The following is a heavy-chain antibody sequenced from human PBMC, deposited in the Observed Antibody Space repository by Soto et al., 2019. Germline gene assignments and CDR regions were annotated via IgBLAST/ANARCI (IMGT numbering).Heavy chain of an antibody. CDR1: GFTFSNAW. J-gene: IGHJ6*02. D-gene: IGHD3-3*01. CDR2: IKSKTDGGTT. V-gene: IGHV3-15*01. Sequence: GGSLRLSCAASGFTFSNAWISWVRQAPGKGLEWVGRIKSKTDGGTTDYAAPVKGRFTISRDDSKNTLYLQMNSLKTEDTAVYYCTTEYDFWSGYGMDVWGQGTTVTVSS. CDR3: TTEYDFWSGYGMDV.